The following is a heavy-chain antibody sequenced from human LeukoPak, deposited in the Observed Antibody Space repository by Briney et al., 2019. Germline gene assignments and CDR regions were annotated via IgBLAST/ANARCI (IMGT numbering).Heavy chain of an antibody. Sequence: GSLRLSCAASGFTFSNYAMSWVRQAPGKGLEWIGEINHSGSTNYNPSLKSRVTISVDTSKNQFSLKLSSVTAADTAVYYCARGEVVDDWGQGTLVTVSS. V-gene: IGHV4-34*01. CDR1: GFTFSNYA. CDR3: ARGEVVDD. J-gene: IGHJ4*02. CDR2: INHSGST. D-gene: IGHD2-2*01.